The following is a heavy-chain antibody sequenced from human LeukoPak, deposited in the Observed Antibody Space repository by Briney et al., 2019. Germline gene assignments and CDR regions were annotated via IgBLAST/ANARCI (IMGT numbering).Heavy chain of an antibody. CDR1: GGSISSYY. Sequence: SETLSLTCTVSGGSISSYYWSWIRQPAGKGLEWIGRIYSSGSTNYNPSLKSRVIMAVDTSKNQLSLKLSSVTAADTAVYYCARGIVPVAPFYYSYMDVWGKGTTVTVSS. CDR3: ARGIVPVAPFYYSYMDV. J-gene: IGHJ6*03. D-gene: IGHD1-26*01. CDR2: IYSSGST. V-gene: IGHV4-4*07.